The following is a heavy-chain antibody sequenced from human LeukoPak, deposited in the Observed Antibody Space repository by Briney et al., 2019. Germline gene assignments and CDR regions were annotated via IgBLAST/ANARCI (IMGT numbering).Heavy chain of an antibody. J-gene: IGHJ6*04. V-gene: IGHV4-38-2*02. Sequence: PSETLSLTCTVSGYSISSGYYWGWIRQPPGKGLEWIGSIYHSGSTYYNPSLKSRVTMSVDTSKNQFSLKLSSVTAADTAVYYCARGQLDVWGKGTTVTISS. CDR1: GYSISSGYY. CDR3: ARGQLDV. CDR2: IYHSGST. D-gene: IGHD6-13*01.